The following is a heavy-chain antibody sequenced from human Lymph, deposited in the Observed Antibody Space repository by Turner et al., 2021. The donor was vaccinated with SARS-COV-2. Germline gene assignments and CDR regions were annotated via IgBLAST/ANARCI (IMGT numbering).Heavy chain of an antibody. CDR2: IYYSGST. D-gene: IGHD3-3*01. Sequence: QVQLQESGPGLVKPSQTLSLTCTFSGGSISSGGYYCSWIRQHPGKGLEWIGYIYYSGSTYYNPSLKSRVTISGDTSKNQFSLKLSSVTAADTAVYYCARHFTIFGVAGSWFDPWGQGTLVTVSS. J-gene: IGHJ5*02. CDR3: ARHFTIFGVAGSWFDP. CDR1: GGSISSGGYY. V-gene: IGHV4-31*03.